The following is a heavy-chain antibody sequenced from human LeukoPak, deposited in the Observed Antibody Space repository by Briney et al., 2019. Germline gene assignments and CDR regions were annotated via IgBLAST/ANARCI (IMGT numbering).Heavy chain of an antibody. J-gene: IGHJ4*02. CDR2: MNPNSGNT. V-gene: IGHV1-8*03. CDR1: GYTFTSYD. CDR3: ARGCYDFWSGLPDGGFDY. Sequence: ASVKVSCKASGYTFTSYDINWVRQATGQGLEWMGWMNPNSGNTGYAQKFQGRVTITRNTSISTAYMELSSLRSEDTAVYYCARGCYDFWSGLPDGGFDYWGQGTLVTVSS. D-gene: IGHD3-3*01.